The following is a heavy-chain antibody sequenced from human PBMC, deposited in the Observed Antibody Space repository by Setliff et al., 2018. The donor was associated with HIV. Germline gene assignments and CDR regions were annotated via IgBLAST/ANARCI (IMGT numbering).Heavy chain of an antibody. D-gene: IGHD2-8*01. CDR3: AALSLRTNSVYGIISTRFDP. V-gene: IGHV3-53*01. CDR2: IYSGGYT. J-gene: IGHJ5*02. Sequence: GGSLRLSCAASGFTVSSNYMSWVRQAPGKGLEWVSVIYSGGYTYYADSVKGRFTISRDNAKNSLYLQMNSLRANDTAVYYCAALSLRTNSVYGIISTRFDPWGQGTLVTVSS. CDR1: GFTVSSNY.